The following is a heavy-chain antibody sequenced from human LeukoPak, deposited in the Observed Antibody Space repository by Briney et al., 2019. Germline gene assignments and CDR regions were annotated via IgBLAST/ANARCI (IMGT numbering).Heavy chain of an antibody. J-gene: IGHJ4*02. CDR1: GFTFSSYS. CDR2: ISSSSSYI. Sequence: GGSLRLSCAASGFTFSSYSMNWVRQAPGKGLEWVSSISSSSSYIYYADSVKGRFTISRDNAKNSLYLQMNSLRAEDTAVYYCARVARITGTTFDYWGQGTLVTVSS. D-gene: IGHD1-14*01. V-gene: IGHV3-21*01. CDR3: ARVARITGTTFDY.